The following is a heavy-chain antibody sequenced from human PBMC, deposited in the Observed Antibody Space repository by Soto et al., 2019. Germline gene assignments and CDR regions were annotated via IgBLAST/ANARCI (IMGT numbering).Heavy chain of an antibody. CDR3: AREGAGSSDYGMDV. D-gene: IGHD6-13*01. V-gene: IGHV3-53*01. J-gene: IGHJ6*02. CDR1: GFTVSSNY. CDR2: IYSGGST. Sequence: GSLRLSCAASGFTVSSNYMSWVRQAPGKGLEWVSVIYSGGSTYYADSVKGRFTISRDNSKNTLYLQMNSLRAEDTAVYYCAREGAGSSDYGMDVWGQGTTVTVSS.